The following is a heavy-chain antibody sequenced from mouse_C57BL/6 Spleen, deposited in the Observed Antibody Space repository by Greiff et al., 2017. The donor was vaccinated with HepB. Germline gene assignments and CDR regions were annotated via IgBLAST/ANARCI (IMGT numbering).Heavy chain of an antibody. V-gene: IGHV3-6*01. CDR1: GYSITSGYY. J-gene: IGHJ1*03. D-gene: IGHD1-1*01. CDR2: ISYDGSN. CDR3: ARDDYDGNNWYFGV. Sequence: ESGPGLVKPSQSLSLTCSVTGYSITSGYYWNWIRQFPGNKLEWMGYISYDGSNNYNPSLKNRISITRDTSTNQVFLKLKSVTTEDTATYYCARDDYDGNNWYFGVWGTGPTVTVAS.